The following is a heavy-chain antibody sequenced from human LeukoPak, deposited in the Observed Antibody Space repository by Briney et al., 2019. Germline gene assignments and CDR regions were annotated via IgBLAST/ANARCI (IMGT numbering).Heavy chain of an antibody. Sequence: PSETLSLTCSVSGGSTSSSYYWAWIRQSPEKGLEWIGSVYSRGTTYYNPSLESRVTISVDTSNNHFSLKLRSVTAADTAVYYCARETARGPAHSWGQGTLVTVSS. J-gene: IGHJ4*02. CDR1: GGSTSSSYY. D-gene: IGHD6-6*01. CDR3: ARETARGPAHS. CDR2: VYSRGTT. V-gene: IGHV4-39*07.